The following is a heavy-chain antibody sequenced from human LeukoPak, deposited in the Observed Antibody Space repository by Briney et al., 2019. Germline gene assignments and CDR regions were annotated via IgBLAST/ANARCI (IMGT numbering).Heavy chain of an antibody. CDR3: ARVHDYDFWSGYYAFDI. V-gene: IGHV1-2*02. D-gene: IGHD3-3*01. J-gene: IGHJ3*02. Sequence: ASVKVSCKASGYTFTGYYMHWVRQAPGQGLEWMGWINPNSGGTNYAQKFQGRVTMTRDTSISTAYMELSRLRSDDTAVYYCARVHDYDFWSGYYAFDIWGQGTMVTVSS. CDR2: INPNSGGT. CDR1: GYTFTGYY.